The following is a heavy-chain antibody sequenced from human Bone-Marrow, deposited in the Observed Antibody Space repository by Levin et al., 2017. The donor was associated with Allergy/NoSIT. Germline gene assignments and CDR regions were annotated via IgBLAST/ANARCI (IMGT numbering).Heavy chain of an antibody. CDR1: GDNVSSNSAA. V-gene: IGHV6-1*01. CDR3: AREGDLAYFDER. J-gene: IGHJ4*02. Sequence: SQTLSPTCAISGDNVSSNSAAWNWIRQSPSRGLEWLGRTYYRSDWYNDYAVSVKSRISINADTSTNQFSLHLNSVTPEDTAVYYCAREGDLAYFDERWGQGDLVTVSS. CDR2: TYYRSDWYN. D-gene: IGHD3-9*01.